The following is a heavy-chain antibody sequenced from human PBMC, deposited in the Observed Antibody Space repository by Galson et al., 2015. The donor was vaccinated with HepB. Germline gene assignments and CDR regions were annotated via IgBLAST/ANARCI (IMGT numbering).Heavy chain of an antibody. CDR2: IYYSGST. CDR1: GGSISSGSYY. Sequence: QVQLHESGPGLVKPSETLSLTCTVSGGSISSGSYYWSWIRQPAGKGLEWIGYIYYSGSTNYNPSLKSRVTISVDTSKNQFSLKLSSVTAADTAVYYCARDLDYYDSSGYPTHAFDIWGQGTMVTVSS. D-gene: IGHD3-22*01. CDR3: ARDLDYYDSSGYPTHAFDI. V-gene: IGHV4-61*10. J-gene: IGHJ3*02.